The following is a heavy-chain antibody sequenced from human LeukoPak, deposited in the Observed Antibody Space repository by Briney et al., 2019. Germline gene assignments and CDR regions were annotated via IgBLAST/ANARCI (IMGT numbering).Heavy chain of an antibody. CDR2: IYTTGST. CDR1: GGSISYYY. J-gene: IGHJ6*03. D-gene: IGHD1-1*01. V-gene: IGHV4-4*07. CDR3: ARGRVSSSTWYSTYYYYFYMDV. Sequence: KASETLSLTCTVSGGSISYYYWNWIRQPAGKGLEWIGRIYTTGSTNFNPSLNGRVSISRDTTKNLFSLRLRSVTAADTAVYFCARGRVSSSTWYSTYYYYFYMDVWGKGTTVTVSS.